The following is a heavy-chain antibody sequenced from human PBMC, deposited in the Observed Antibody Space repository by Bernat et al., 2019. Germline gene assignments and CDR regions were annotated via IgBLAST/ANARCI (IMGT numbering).Heavy chain of an antibody. Sequence: QVQLVQSGAEVKKPGASVKVSCKASGYTFSSYGISWVRQAPGQGLEWMGWISAYNGKTNYAQKLQGRVTMTTDTSTSTAYMELRSLGSDDTAGDYCARFVGGNWYGYFQHWGQGTLVTVSS. CDR3: ARFVGGNWYGYFQH. V-gene: IGHV1-18*01. D-gene: IGHD1-1*01. CDR2: ISAYNGKT. CDR1: GYTFSSYG. J-gene: IGHJ1*01.